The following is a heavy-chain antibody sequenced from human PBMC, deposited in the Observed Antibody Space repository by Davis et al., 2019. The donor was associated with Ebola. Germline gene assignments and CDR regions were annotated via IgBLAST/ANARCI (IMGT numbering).Heavy chain of an antibody. CDR3: ARDDFWSGYYTGLDS. CDR2: ISSDGSVT. V-gene: IGHV3-30*03. CDR1: GRSFSGYY. D-gene: IGHD3-3*01. J-gene: IGHJ5*01. Sequence: LSLTCAFYGRSFSGYYWSWIRHPPGKGLEWVAAISSDGSVTYYADSVEGRLTISRDSSKDTLYLQVNSLRPEDTAVYYCARDDFWSGYYTGLDSWGQGILVTVSS.